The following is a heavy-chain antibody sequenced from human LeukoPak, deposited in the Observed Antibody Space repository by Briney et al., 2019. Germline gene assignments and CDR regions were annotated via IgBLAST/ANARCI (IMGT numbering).Heavy chain of an antibody. V-gene: IGHV4-34*01. J-gene: IGHJ6*03. CDR2: INHSGST. Sequence: PSETLSLTCAVCGGSFSGYYWSWIRQPPGKGLEWIGEINHSGSTNYNPSLKSRVTISVDTSKNQFSLKLSSVTAADTAVYYCARVLGAGHYYYYYYMDVWGKGTPVTVSS. CDR1: GGSFSGYY. CDR3: ARVLGAGHYYYYYYMDV. D-gene: IGHD1-26*01.